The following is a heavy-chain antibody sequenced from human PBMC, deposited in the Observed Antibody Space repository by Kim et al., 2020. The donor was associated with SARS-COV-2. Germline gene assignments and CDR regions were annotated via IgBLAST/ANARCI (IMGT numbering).Heavy chain of an antibody. CDR2: SSHGGNT. Sequence: SETLSLTCTLSGSSLSLGYYWGWVRQSPGKELEWLGSSSHGGNTYYNLSLKNRLTISVDTSKNQFSLKVTSVTAADTAMYYCARQLLSAWFNFDLWGQGT. CDR3: ARQLLSAWFNFDL. V-gene: IGHV4-38-2*02. J-gene: IGHJ3*01. CDR1: GSSLSLGYY. D-gene: IGHD2-2*01.